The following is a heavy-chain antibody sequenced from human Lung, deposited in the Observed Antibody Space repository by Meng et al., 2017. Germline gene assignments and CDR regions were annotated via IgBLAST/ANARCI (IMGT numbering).Heavy chain of an antibody. V-gene: IGHV4-4*02. CDR2: IFHSGST. D-gene: IGHD1-26*01. CDR1: GGSITSSTW. CDR3: ARFDISSSGRGDY. Sequence: QVRLKWSGPGLLKPSGTLSLTCAVSGGSITSSTWWSWVRQTPGKGLEWFGEIFHSGSTNYNPPLESRVTISVDKSKNQFSLKVYSVTAADTATYYCARFDISSSGRGDYWGQGTLVTVSS. J-gene: IGHJ4*02.